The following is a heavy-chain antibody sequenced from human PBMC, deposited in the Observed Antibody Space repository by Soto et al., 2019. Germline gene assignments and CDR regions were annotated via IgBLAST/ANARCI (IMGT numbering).Heavy chain of an antibody. J-gene: IGHJ4*02. CDR2: ISYDGSNK. Sequence: GGSLRLSCAASGFTFSSYGMHWVRQAPGKGLEWVAVISYDGSNKYYADSVKGRFTISRDNSKNTLYLQMNSLRAEDTAVYYCAKDRMRSSSWYLGYYFDYWGQGTLVTVSS. D-gene: IGHD6-13*01. CDR1: GFTFSSYG. CDR3: AKDRMRSSSWYLGYYFDY. V-gene: IGHV3-30*18.